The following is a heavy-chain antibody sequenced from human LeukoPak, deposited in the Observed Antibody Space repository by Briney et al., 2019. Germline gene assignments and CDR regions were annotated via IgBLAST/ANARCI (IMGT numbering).Heavy chain of an antibody. CDR3: ARDRITMVRGGRGEVLDY. Sequence: SETLSLTCTVSGGSISSYYWSWIRQPAGKGLEWIGRIYPSGSTNYNPSLKSRVTMSVDTSKNQFSLKLSSVTAADTAVYYCARDRITMVRGGRGEVLDYWGQGTLVTVSS. CDR2: IYPSGST. V-gene: IGHV4-4*07. CDR1: GGSISSYY. D-gene: IGHD3-10*01. J-gene: IGHJ4*02.